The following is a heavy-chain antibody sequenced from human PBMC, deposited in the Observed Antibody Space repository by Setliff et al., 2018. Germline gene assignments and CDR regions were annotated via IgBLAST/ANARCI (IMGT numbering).Heavy chain of an antibody. V-gene: IGHV4-34*01. CDR3: ARGVRTGHLDS. D-gene: IGHD1-1*01. J-gene: IGHJ4*02. Sequence: KPSETLSLTCVVYGGSFSNYYWSWIRQPPGKGLEWIGEINHSGSTNYNPSLKSRFTISVDNSTNQFSLNVNSVTFADTAVYFCARGVRTGHLDSWGQGTLVTVSS. CDR1: GGSFSNYY. CDR2: INHSGST.